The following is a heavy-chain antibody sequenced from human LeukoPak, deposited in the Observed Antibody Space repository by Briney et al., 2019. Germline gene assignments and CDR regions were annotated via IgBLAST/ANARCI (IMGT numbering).Heavy chain of an antibody. V-gene: IGHV3-23*01. CDR3: ASSRAVGATVIYYYMDV. D-gene: IGHD1-26*01. CDR1: GFTFSSYG. CDR2: ISGSGGST. J-gene: IGHJ6*03. Sequence: QTGGSLRLSCAASGFTFSSYGMSWVRQAPGKGLEWVSAISGSGGSTYYADSVKGRFTISRDNSKNTLYLQMNSLRAEDTAVYYCASSRAVGATVIYYYMDVWGKGTTVTISS.